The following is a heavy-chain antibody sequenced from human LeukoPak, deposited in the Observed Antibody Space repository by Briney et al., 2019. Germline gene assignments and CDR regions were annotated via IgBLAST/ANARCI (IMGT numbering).Heavy chain of an antibody. CDR1: GFTFSSYW. J-gene: IGHJ6*03. CDR3: AREASSSRDYYYYYMDV. V-gene: IGHV3-21*01. CDR2: ISSSSSYI. Sequence: GGSLRLSCAASGFTFSSYWMSWVRQAPGKGLEWVSSISSSSSYIYYADSVKGRFTISRDNAKNSLYLQMNSLRAEDTAVYYCAREASSSRDYYYYYMDVWGKGTTVTVSS. D-gene: IGHD6-6*01.